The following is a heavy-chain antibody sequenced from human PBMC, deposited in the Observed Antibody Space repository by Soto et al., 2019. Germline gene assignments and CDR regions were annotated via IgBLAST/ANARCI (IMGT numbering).Heavy chain of an antibody. Sequence: TLSPIRTFPCCPILSGESYCIWLRQDPGKGLEWIGHIYNSGSTYYNPSLKSRVTISVDTSKNQFSLKLNSVTAADTAVYYCARVSYSSYPRYYYYGMDVWGQGTTIT. CDR3: ARVSYSSYPRYYYYGMDV. CDR1: CCPILSGESY. J-gene: IGHJ6*02. D-gene: IGHD6-6*01. V-gene: IGHV4-31*03. CDR2: IYNSGST.